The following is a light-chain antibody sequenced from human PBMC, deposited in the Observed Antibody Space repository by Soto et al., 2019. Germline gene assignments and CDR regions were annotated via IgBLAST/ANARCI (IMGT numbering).Light chain of an antibody. CDR3: ASYAGTRLFV. CDR1: SSDVGFYNF. Sequence: QSALTQPPSASGSPGQSLTISCTGTSSDVGFYNFVSWYQQRPGKAPKLVIYEVTKRPSGVPGRFSGSKSGSTASLTVSGLQADDEADYYCASYAGTRLFVFGSGTKVTVL. V-gene: IGLV2-8*01. J-gene: IGLJ1*01. CDR2: EVT.